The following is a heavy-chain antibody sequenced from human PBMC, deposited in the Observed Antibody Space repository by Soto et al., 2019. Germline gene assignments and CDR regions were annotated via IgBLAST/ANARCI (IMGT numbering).Heavy chain of an antibody. CDR2: ISDSGGTS. D-gene: IGHD1-26*01. Sequence: EVQLVDSGGGLVQPGGSLRLSCAASGFIFSNYVMSWVRQAPAKGLEWVSSISDSGGTSYYADSVKGRFTISRDNSKNTLYPQMNTLRAEDTAIYYCAKRPRALLTFDYWGQGTLVTVSS. CDR1: GFIFSNYV. CDR3: AKRPRALLTFDY. J-gene: IGHJ4*02. V-gene: IGHV3-23*04.